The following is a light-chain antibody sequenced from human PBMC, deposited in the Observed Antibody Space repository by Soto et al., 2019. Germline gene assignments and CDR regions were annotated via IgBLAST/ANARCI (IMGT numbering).Light chain of an antibody. J-gene: IGKJ5*01. CDR2: GAS. Sequence: IGMTQSPSTLAVSPGEIATLSGRAIQSVSSDLAWYHQTPGQAPRPLLYGASPRATGIPARFSGSGSGTDFTLTISRLEPEDFAVYYCQQYGSSPITFGQGTRLEIK. CDR1: QSVSSD. CDR3: QQYGSSPIT. V-gene: IGKV3-15*01.